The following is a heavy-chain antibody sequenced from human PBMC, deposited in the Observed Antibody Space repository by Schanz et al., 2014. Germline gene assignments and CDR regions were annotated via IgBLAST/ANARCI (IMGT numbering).Heavy chain of an antibody. V-gene: IGHV3-23*01. Sequence: DVQLLESGGGLVQPGGSLRLSCAASGFTFNSYAMTWVRQAPGKGLEWVSSISHSGGSKYYADSVKGRFTISRDNSENTLYLQMNSLSADDTAVFYCAKGMGYCSGGTCYDYYYYGLDVWGQGTTVNGSS. J-gene: IGHJ6*02. CDR1: GFTFNSYA. D-gene: IGHD2-15*01. CDR3: AKGMGYCSGGTCYDYYYYGLDV. CDR2: ISHSGGSK.